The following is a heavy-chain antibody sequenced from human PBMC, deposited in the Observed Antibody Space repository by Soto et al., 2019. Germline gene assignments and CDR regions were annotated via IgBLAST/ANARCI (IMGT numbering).Heavy chain of an antibody. V-gene: IGHV1-69*13. J-gene: IGHJ6*02. Sequence: SVKVSCKASGGTFSSYAISWVRQAPGQGLEWMGGIIPIFGTANYAQKFQGRVTITADESTSTAYMELSSLRSEDTAVYYCARDRGLGYCSDGSCYKPAPGVYYYGMDVWGQGTTATVSS. CDR1: GGTFSSYA. D-gene: IGHD2-15*01. CDR3: ARDRGLGYCSDGSCYKPAPGVYYYGMDV. CDR2: IIPIFGTA.